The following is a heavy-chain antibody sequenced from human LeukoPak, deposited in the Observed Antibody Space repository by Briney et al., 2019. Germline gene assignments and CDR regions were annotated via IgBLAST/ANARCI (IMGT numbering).Heavy chain of an antibody. CDR2: IKQDGSEK. V-gene: IGHV3-7*01. J-gene: IGHJ3*02. CDR3: ARASGYSYGYGAFDI. CDR1: GFTFSSYW. Sequence: PGGALRLSCAASGFTFSSYWMSWVRQAPGKGLEWVANIKQDGSEKYYVDSVKGRFTISRDNAKNSLYLQMNSLRAEDTAVYYCARASGYSYGYGAFDIWGQGTMVTVSS. D-gene: IGHD5-18*01.